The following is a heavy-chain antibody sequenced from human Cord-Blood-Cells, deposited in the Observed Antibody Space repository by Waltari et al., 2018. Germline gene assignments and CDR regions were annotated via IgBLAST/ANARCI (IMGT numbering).Heavy chain of an antibody. D-gene: IGHD1-26*01. CDR1: GFTVSSNY. CDR3: ARDGRGNAFDI. J-gene: IGHJ3*02. V-gene: IGHV3-53*01. Sequence: EVQLVESGGGLLQPGGSLRLSCAASGFTVSSNYRAWVRQAPGKGLEWVSVIYSGGSTYYADSVKGRFTISRDNSKNTLYLQMNSLRAEDTAVYYCARDGRGNAFDIWGQGTMVTVSS. CDR2: IYSGGST.